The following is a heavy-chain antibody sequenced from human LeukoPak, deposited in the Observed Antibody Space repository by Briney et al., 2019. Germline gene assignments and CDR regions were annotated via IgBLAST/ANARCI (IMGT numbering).Heavy chain of an antibody. V-gene: IGHV3-48*02. CDR2: ITSSGPI. D-gene: IGHD3-10*01. J-gene: IGHJ3*02. CDR1: GFTFSSYN. Sequence: GGSLRLSCAASGFTFSSYNMNWVRQAPGKGLEWVSGITSSGPIYYADSVKGRFTISRDNAKNSLYLQMNSLRDEDTAVYYYARVRYYSSGIGAFDIWGQGTMVTVSS. CDR3: ARVRYYSSGIGAFDI.